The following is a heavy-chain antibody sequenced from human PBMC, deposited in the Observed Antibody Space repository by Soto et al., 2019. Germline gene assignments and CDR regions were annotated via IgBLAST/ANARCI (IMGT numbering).Heavy chain of an antibody. CDR3: ARDMRLHLGELSSSYYFDY. CDR2: ISAYNGNT. D-gene: IGHD3-16*02. V-gene: IGHV1-18*01. J-gene: IGHJ4*02. Sequence: ASVKVSCKASGYTFTSYGISWVRQAPGQGLEWMGWISAYNGNTNYAQKLQGRVTMTTDTSTSTAYMELRSLRSDDTAVYYCARDMRLHLGELSSSYYFDYWGQGTLVTVSS. CDR1: GYTFTSYG.